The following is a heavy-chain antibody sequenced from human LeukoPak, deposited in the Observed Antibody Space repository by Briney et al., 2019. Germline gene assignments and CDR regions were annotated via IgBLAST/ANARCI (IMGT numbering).Heavy chain of an antibody. J-gene: IGHJ6*03. CDR3: ARSGSGSPLNTYHMDV. V-gene: IGHV3-13*01. CDR1: GFTFSSYD. CDR2: IGTAGDT. D-gene: IGHD3-10*01. Sequence: PGGSLRLSCAASGFTFSSYDMHWVRQATGKGLEWVSAIGTAGDTYYPGSVKGRFTISRENAKNSLYLQMNSLRAGDTAVYYCARSGSGSPLNTYHMDVWGKGTTVTVSS.